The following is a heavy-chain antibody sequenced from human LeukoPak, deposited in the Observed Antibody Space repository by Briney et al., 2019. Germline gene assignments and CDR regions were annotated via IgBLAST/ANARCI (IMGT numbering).Heavy chain of an antibody. CDR2: IYYSGST. V-gene: IGHV4-39*01. CDR1: GGSISSSSNY. J-gene: IGHJ4*02. D-gene: IGHD3-3*01. Sequence: SETLSLTCTVSGGSISSSSNYWGWIRQPPGKGLEWIGSIYYSGSTYYNPSLKSRVTISVDTSKNQFSLKLSSVTAADTAVYYCARHSVPEARFYDFWSGYYYDYWGQGTLVTVSS. CDR3: ARHSVPEARFYDFWSGYYYDY.